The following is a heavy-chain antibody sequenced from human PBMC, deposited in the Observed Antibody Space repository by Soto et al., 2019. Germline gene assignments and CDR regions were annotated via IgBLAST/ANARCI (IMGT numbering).Heavy chain of an antibody. J-gene: IGHJ5*02. V-gene: IGHV3-21*01. CDR1: GFTFRSFT. D-gene: IGHD6-13*01. CDR3: TRDASRDSSARGWFDP. CDR2: ISSNSAYI. Sequence: LRLSCAAAGFTFRSFTMNWVRQAPGKGLEWVSTISSNSAYIYYTDALRGRFTISRDNAKNSLHLQMNSLRAEDTAVYYCTRDASRDSSARGWFDPWGPGTLVTVSS.